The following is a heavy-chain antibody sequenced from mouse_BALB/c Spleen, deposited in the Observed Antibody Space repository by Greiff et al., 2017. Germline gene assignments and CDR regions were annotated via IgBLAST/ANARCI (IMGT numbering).Heavy chain of an antibody. CDR1: GYTFTDYA. D-gene: IGHD2-4*01. Sequence: VQVVESGAELVRPGVSVKISCKGSGYTFTDYAMHWVKQSHAKSLEWIGVISTYYGDASYNQKFKGKATMTVDKSSSTAYMELARLTSEDSAIYYCAREGSTMITTGPYYFDYWGQGTTLTVSS. J-gene: IGHJ2*01. CDR3: AREGSTMITTGPYYFDY. CDR2: ISTYYGDA. V-gene: IGHV1S137*01.